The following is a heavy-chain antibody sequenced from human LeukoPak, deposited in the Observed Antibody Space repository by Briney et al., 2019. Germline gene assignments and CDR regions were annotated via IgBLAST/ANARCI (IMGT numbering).Heavy chain of an antibody. V-gene: IGHV4-61*02. J-gene: IGHJ4*02. CDR1: GGSISSGSYY. Sequence: SETLSLTCTVSGGSISSGSYYWSWIRQPAGKGLEWIGRIYTSGSTNYNPSLKSRVTMSVDTSKNQFSLKLSSVTAADTAVYYCARESHIVATNRPLDYWGQGTLVTVSS. D-gene: IGHD5-12*01. CDR3: ARESHIVATNRPLDY. CDR2: IYTSGST.